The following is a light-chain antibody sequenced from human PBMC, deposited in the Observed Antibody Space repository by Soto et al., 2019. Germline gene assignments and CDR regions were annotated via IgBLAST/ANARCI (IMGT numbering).Light chain of an antibody. CDR2: AAS. J-gene: IGKJ5*01. CDR1: QRVSNH. V-gene: IGKV3-15*01. CDR3: HQYNNWPIT. Sequence: ETVMTQSPVTLSVSPGDTATLSCRASQRVSNHFAWYQQKPGQAPRLLIYAASTRAAGVPVRFSGSGSETEFTLTIRSLQSEDFALYYCHQYNNWPITFGQGTRLEI.